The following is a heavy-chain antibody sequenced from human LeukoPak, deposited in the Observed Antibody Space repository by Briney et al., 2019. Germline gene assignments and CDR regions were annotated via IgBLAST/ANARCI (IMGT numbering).Heavy chain of an antibody. V-gene: IGHV4-61*02. CDR2: IYTSGST. Sequence: PSETLSLTCTVSGGSISSGSYYWSWLRQPAGKGLEWLGRIYTSGSTNYNPSLKSRVTMSVEQSKNQFSLKLSSVTAADTAVYYCARDLNRRSSSWSRNYYYYGMDVWGQGTTVTVSS. CDR3: ARDLNRRSSSWSRNYYYYGMDV. D-gene: IGHD6-13*01. CDR1: GGSISSGSYY. J-gene: IGHJ6*02.